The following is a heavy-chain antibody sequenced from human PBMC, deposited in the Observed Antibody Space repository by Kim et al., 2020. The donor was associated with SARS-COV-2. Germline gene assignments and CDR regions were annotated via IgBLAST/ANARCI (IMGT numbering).Heavy chain of an antibody. V-gene: IGHV1-69*13. J-gene: IGHJ6*02. CDR1: GGTFSSYA. CDR3: ARCDFLSGYHVRTYYYYDMDV. D-gene: IGHD3-3*01. Sequence: SVKVSCKASGGTFSSYAISWVRQAPGQGLEWMGGIIPIFGTTNYAENFQGRVTITADESTSTAYMELSSLRSEDTAVYYCARCDFLSGYHVRTYYYYDMDVWGQGTTVTVSS. CDR2: IIPIFGTT.